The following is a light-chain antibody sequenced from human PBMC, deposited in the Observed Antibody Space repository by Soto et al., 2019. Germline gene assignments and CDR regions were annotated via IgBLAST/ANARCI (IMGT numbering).Light chain of an antibody. J-gene: IGKJ2*01. V-gene: IGKV1-9*01. CDR3: QQLNSYPRT. Sequence: DIQLTQSPSFLSASVGDRVTITCRASQGISSSLAWYQQKPGKAPKLLIYAASTLQSGVPSRFSGSGSGTEFTLTIRSLQPEDFATYYCQQLNSYPRTFGQGTKLEIK. CDR1: QGISSS. CDR2: AAS.